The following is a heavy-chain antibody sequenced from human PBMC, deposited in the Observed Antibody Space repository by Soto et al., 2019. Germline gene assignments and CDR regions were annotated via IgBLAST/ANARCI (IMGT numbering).Heavy chain of an antibody. CDR1: GFTFSSYA. CDR3: AKADSCDYGDYDYYYYYMDV. J-gene: IGHJ6*03. D-gene: IGHD4-17*01. Sequence: GVSLRLSCAPSGFTFSSYAMSWVRQAPGKGLEWVSAISGSGGSTYYADYVKGRFTISRDNSKNTLYLQMNSLRAEDTAVYYCAKADSCDYGDYDYYYYYMDVWGKGT. V-gene: IGHV3-23*01. CDR2: ISGSGGST.